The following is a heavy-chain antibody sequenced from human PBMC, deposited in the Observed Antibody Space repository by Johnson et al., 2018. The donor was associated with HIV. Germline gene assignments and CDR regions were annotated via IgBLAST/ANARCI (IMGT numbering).Heavy chain of an antibody. Sequence: QEQLVESGGGLVQPGGSLRLSCAASGFTFSSYGMHWVRQAPGKGLEWVAFIRYDGTSEYYADSVKGRFTISRDNAKNSLYLQMNSLRAEDTAVYYCARDPYYYDSSGYYYGNDAFDIWGQGTMVTVSS. J-gene: IGHJ3*02. CDR1: GFTFSSYG. CDR3: ARDPYYYDSSGYYYGNDAFDI. V-gene: IGHV3-30*02. D-gene: IGHD3-22*01. CDR2: IRYDGTSE.